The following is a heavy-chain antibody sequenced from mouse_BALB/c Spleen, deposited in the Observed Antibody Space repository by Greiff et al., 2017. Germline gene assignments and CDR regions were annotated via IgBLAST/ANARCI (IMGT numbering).Heavy chain of an antibody. Sequence: EVQLVESGGGLVQPGGSRKLSCAASGFTFSSFGMHWVRQAPEKGLEWVAYISSGSSTIYYADTVKGRFTISRDNPKNTLFLQMTSLRSEDTAMYYCARGYYGSRDWYFDVWGAGTTVTVSS. CDR2: ISSGSSTI. CDR1: GFTFSSFG. J-gene: IGHJ1*01. CDR3: ARGYYGSRDWYFDV. D-gene: IGHD1-1*01. V-gene: IGHV5-17*02.